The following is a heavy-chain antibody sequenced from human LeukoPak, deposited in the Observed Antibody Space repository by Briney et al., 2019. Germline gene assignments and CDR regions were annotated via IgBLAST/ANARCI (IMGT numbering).Heavy chain of an antibody. J-gene: IGHJ4*02. CDR1: GGSFSGYY. CDR2: INHSGST. CDR3: ARGTVTTSVPLRPSAFDY. Sequence: SETLSLTCAVYGGSFSGYYWSWIRQPPGKGLEWIGEINHSGSTNYNPPLKSRVTISVDTSKNQFSLKLSSVTAADTAVYYCARGTVTTSVPLRPSAFDYWGQGTLVTVSS. D-gene: IGHD4-17*01. V-gene: IGHV4-34*01.